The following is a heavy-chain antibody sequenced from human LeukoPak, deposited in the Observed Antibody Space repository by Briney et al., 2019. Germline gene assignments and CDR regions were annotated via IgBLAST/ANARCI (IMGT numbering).Heavy chain of an antibody. D-gene: IGHD2-15*01. CDR3: ASGYCSGGSCYSG. Sequence: PGGSLRLSCAASGFTFSSYEMNWVRQAPGKGLEWVSYISSSGGTIYYADSVKGRFTISRDNAKNSLYLQMNSLRAEDTAVYYCASGYCSGGSCYSGWGQGTLVAVSS. V-gene: IGHV3-48*03. CDR1: GFTFSSYE. CDR2: ISSSGGTI. J-gene: IGHJ4*02.